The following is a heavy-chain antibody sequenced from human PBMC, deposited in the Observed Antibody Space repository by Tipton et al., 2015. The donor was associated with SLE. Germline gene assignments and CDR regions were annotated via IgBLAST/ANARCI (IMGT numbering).Heavy chain of an antibody. J-gene: IGHJ3*02. Sequence: TLSLTCTVSGGSITSHYWSWIRQPPGKGLEWIGYIYYSGITNYNPSLKSRVTISVDSSKNHFSLWLSSVTAADTVVYYCGRDIDDSDAFDIWGQGTMVTVSS. CDR3: GRDIDDSDAFDI. V-gene: IGHV4-59*11. D-gene: IGHD1-1*01. CDR2: IYYSGIT. CDR1: GGSITSHY.